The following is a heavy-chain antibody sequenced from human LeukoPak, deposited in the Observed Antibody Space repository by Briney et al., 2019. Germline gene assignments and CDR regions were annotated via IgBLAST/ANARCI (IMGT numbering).Heavy chain of an antibody. CDR2: IIPIFGTA. Sequence: GSSVKVSCKASGGTFSSYAISWVRQAPGQGLEWMGGIIPIFGTANYAQKFQGRVTITADESTSTAYMELSSLRSEDTAVYYCARALTMIVVVIRNGGAFDIWGQGTMVTVSS. J-gene: IGHJ3*02. CDR1: GGTFSSYA. V-gene: IGHV1-69*01. D-gene: IGHD3-22*01. CDR3: ARALTMIVVVIRNGGAFDI.